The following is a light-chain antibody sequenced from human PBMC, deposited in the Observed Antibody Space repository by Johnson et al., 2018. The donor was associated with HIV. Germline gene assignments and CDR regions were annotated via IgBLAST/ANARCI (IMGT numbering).Light chain of an antibody. CDR2: DNN. J-gene: IGLJ1*01. CDR1: SSNIGNNY. V-gene: IGLV1-51*01. Sequence: QSVLTQPPSVSAAPGQKVTISCSGSSSNIGNNYVSWYQQLPGTAPKLLIYDNNKRPSGIPDRFSGSTSGTSATLVITGLQTGDEADYHCATWDSSLSVYVFGTGTKVTVL. CDR3: ATWDSSLSVYV.